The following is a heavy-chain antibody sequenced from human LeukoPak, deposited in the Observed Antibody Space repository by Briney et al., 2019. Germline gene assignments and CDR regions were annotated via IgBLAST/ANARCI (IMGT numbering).Heavy chain of an antibody. D-gene: IGHD5-18*01. Sequence: GGSLRLSCAVSGLTFSSSWRDWVRQAPGKGLEWVASINPDGNKKYSADSVKGRFTISRHNAENSLYLQMNSLRVEDTAFYYCARDLAYSRLDYWGQGMLVTVSS. CDR2: INPDGNKK. V-gene: IGHV3-7*01. CDR1: GLTFSSSW. J-gene: IGHJ4*02. CDR3: ARDLAYSRLDY.